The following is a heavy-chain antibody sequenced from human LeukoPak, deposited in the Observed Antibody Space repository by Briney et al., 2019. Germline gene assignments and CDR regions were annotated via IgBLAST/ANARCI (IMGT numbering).Heavy chain of an antibody. CDR3: ARWSGSVTARNYYYYMDV. CDR1: GGSISSYY. Sequence: SSETLSLTCIISGGSISSYYWSWIRQPPGKGLEWIGYIYSSGYSNYNPSLKSRVTISVDTSKNQFSLKLSSVTAADTAVYYCARWSGSVTARNYYYYMDVWGEGTTVTVSS. D-gene: IGHD6-6*01. J-gene: IGHJ6*03. CDR2: IYSSGYS. V-gene: IGHV4-59*08.